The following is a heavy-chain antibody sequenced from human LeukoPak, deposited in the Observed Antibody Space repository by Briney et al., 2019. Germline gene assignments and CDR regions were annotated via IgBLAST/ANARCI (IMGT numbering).Heavy chain of an antibody. Sequence: KPSETLSLTCTVSGGSISSSSYYWGWIRQPPGKGLEWIGSIYYSGSTYYNPSLKSRVTISVDTPKNQFSLKLSSVTAADTAVYYCARTTGVVGATFDYWGQGTLVTVSS. D-gene: IGHD1-26*01. CDR3: ARTTGVVGATFDY. J-gene: IGHJ4*02. CDR1: GGSISSSSYY. CDR2: IYYSGST. V-gene: IGHV4-39*07.